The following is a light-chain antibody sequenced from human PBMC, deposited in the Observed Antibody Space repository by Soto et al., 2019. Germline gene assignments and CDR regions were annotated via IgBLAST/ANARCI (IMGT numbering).Light chain of an antibody. CDR2: GAS. CDR3: QQYNNWPPRT. J-gene: IGKJ1*01. Sequence: ELVLTQSPGTLSLSPGERATLSCRASERVSSRYLAWYQQKPGQAPRLLIYGASTRATGIPARFSGSGSGTEFTITISSLQSEDFAVYYCQQYNNWPPRTFGQGTKVDI. CDR1: ERVSSRY. V-gene: IGKV3-15*01.